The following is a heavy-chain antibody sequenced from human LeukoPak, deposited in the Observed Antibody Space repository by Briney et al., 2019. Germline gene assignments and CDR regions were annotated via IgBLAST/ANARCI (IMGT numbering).Heavy chain of an antibody. V-gene: IGHV4-31*03. J-gene: IGHJ4*02. Sequence: SQTLSLTCTVSGGSISSGGYYWSWIRQHPGKGLEWIGYIYYSGSTYYNPSLKSRATISVDTSKNQFSLKLSSVTAADTAVYYCARARGVRGVIEYYFDYWGQGTLVTVSS. CDR3: ARARGVRGVIEYYFDY. CDR2: IYYSGST. CDR1: GGSISSGGYY. D-gene: IGHD3-10*01.